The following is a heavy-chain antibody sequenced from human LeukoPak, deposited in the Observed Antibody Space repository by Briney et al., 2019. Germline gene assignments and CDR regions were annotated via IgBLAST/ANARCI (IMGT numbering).Heavy chain of an antibody. D-gene: IGHD2-2*01. J-gene: IGHJ4*02. Sequence: GASVKVSCKASGYTFTSYYMHWVRQAPGRGREWMGGIIPIFGTANYAQKFQGRVTITTDESTSTAYMELSSLRSEDTAVYYCAGVGYCSSTSCPPEFWGQGTLVAVSS. CDR2: IIPIFGTA. CDR1: GYTFTSYY. CDR3: AGVGYCSSTSCPPEF. V-gene: IGHV1-69*05.